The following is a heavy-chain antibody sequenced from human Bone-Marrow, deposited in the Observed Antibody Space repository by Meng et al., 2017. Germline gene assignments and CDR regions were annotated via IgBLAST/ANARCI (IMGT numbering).Heavy chain of an antibody. CDR3: ARDYRRIVGATGSAFDI. CDR2: ISSSSSYI. D-gene: IGHD1-26*01. CDR1: GFTFSSYE. V-gene: IGHV3-21*01. J-gene: IGHJ3*02. Sequence: GESLKISCAASGFTFSSYEMNWVRQAPGKGLEWVSSISSSSSYIYYADSVKGRFTISRDNAKNSLYLQMNSLRAEDTAVYYCARDYRRIVGATGSAFDIWGQGTMVTVSS.